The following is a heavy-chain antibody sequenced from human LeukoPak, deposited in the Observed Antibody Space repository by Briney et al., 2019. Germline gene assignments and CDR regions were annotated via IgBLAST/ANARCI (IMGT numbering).Heavy chain of an antibody. D-gene: IGHD3-3*01. CDR2: IYTSESS. CDR1: GDSISSYY. CDR3: ARGVRDFWSGYHYYFDY. V-gene: IGHV4-4*07. J-gene: IGHJ4*02. Sequence: SETLSLTCTVSGDSISSYYWSWIRQPAGKGLEWIGRIYTSESSNYNPSLESRVTMSVDTSKNQFSLKLSSVTAADTAVYYCARGVRDFWSGYHYYFDYWGQGTLVTVSS.